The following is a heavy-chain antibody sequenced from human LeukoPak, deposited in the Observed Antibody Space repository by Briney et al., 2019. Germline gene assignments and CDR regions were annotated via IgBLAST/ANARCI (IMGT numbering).Heavy chain of an antibody. D-gene: IGHD2-21*01. Sequence: GTLRLSCAASGFTFSSYGMSWVRQAPGKGLEWVSAISGSGGSTYYADSVKGRFTISRDNSKNTLYLQMNGLRAEDTAVYYCAKDTSFGILWLPDAFDIWGQGTMVTVSS. CDR1: GFTFSSYG. CDR3: AKDTSFGILWLPDAFDI. CDR2: ISGSGGST. J-gene: IGHJ3*02. V-gene: IGHV3-23*01.